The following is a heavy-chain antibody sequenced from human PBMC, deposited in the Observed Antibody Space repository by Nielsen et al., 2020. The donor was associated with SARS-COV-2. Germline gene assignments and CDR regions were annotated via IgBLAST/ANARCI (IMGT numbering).Heavy chain of an antibody. CDR1: GLTFNIYA. CDR3: AKNPSRRDYGADY. D-gene: IGHD4-17*01. CDR2: IGAIDGST. V-gene: IGHV3-23*01. J-gene: IGHJ4*02. Sequence: GESLKISCAVSGLTFNIYAMSWVRQAPGKGLEWVSSIGAIDGSTNYAESLRGRFTISRDNSKNTLYLQINSLRAEDTAMYYCAKNPSRRDYGADYWGQGTLVTVSS.